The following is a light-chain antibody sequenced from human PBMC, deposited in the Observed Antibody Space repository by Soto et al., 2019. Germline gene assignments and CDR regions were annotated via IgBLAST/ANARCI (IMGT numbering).Light chain of an antibody. CDR1: QSVSSNY. Sequence: EIVLTQSPGTLSLSPGERATLSCRASQSVSSNYIAWYQQNPGQAPRLLIHGASTRATGIPDRFSGSGSGTDFTLTISRLEPEDFAVYFCQQYGRSPPFAFGQGTKVEIK. CDR3: QQYGRSPPFA. J-gene: IGKJ2*01. V-gene: IGKV3-20*01. CDR2: GAS.